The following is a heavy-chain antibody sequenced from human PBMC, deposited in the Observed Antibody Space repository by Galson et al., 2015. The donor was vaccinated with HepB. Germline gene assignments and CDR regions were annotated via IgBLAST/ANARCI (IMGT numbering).Heavy chain of an antibody. CDR3: AKGLSGWLVLFDY. CDR2: ISYDGSNK. V-gene: IGHV3-30-3*01. Sequence: SLRPSCAASGFTFSSYAMHWVRQAPGKGLEWVAVISYDGSNKYYADSVKGRFTISRDNSKNTLYLQMSSLRAEDTAVYYCAKGLSGWLVLFDYWGQGALVTVTS. J-gene: IGHJ4*02. CDR1: GFTFSSYA. D-gene: IGHD6-19*01.